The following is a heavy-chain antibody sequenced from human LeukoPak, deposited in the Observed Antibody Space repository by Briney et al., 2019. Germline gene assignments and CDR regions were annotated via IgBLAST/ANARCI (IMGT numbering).Heavy chain of an antibody. Sequence: SETLSLTCTVSGGSISSSSYYWGWIRQPPGKGLEWIGSIYYSGSTYYNPSLKSRVTISVDTSKNQFSLKLSSVTAADTAVYYCARDGSVDRYSSSWYPPAPRWFDPWGQGTLVTVSS. D-gene: IGHD6-13*01. J-gene: IGHJ5*02. CDR2: IYYSGST. V-gene: IGHV4-39*07. CDR1: GGSISSSSYY. CDR3: ARDGSVDRYSSSWYPPAPRWFDP.